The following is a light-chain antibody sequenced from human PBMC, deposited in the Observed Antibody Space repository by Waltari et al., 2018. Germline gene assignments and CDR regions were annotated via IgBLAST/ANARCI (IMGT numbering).Light chain of an antibody. J-gene: IGKJ4*01. CDR1: QSVDAH. Sequence: EIVLTQTPATLSLSPGERATLSCRASQSVDAHLAWYQQKPGQAPRLLIYDASNSATGTPARLSGSGSGTDFTLTINSLEPEDFAVYYCQQRTNWPRLTFGGGTKVEIK. V-gene: IGKV3-11*01. CDR2: DAS. CDR3: QQRTNWPRLT.